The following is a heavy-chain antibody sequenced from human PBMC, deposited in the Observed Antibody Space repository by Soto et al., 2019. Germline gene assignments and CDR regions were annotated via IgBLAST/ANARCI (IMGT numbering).Heavy chain of an antibody. J-gene: IGHJ4*01. CDR2: INAGNGNT. CDR3: ARVIGGLYYFDY. V-gene: IGHV1-3*01. D-gene: IGHD3-16*01. CDR1: GYTFTRYA. Sequence: ASVKLSCKASGYTFTRYAMHWVRHAPGQRLEWMGWINAGNGNTKYSQKFQGRVTITRDTSASTAYMELSSLRSEDTAVYYCARVIGGLYYFDYWGQGTLVTVSS.